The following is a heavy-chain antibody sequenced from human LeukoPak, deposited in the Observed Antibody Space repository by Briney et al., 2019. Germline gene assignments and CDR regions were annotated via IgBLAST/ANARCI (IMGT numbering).Heavy chain of an antibody. Sequence: SETLSLTCAVYGGSFSGYYWSWIRQPPGKGLEWIGEINHSGSTNYNPSLKSRVTMSVDTSKNQFSLKLSSVTAADTAVYYCVWFDYYYGMDVWGQGTTVTVSS. CDR2: INHSGST. V-gene: IGHV4-34*01. CDR1: GGSFSGYY. J-gene: IGHJ6*02. CDR3: VWFDYYYGMDV. D-gene: IGHD3-10*01.